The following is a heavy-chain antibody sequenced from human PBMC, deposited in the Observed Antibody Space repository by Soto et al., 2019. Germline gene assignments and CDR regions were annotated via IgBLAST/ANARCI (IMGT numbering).Heavy chain of an antibody. CDR1: GGSFSGYY. Sequence: SETLSLTCAVYGGSFSGYYWSWIRQPPGKGLEWIGEINHSGSTNYNPSLKSRVTISVDTSKNQFSLKLSSVTAADTAVYYCAREIGGSSAAGNRTPFDYWGQGTLVTV. D-gene: IGHD6-13*01. V-gene: IGHV4-34*01. CDR3: AREIGGSSAAGNRTPFDY. J-gene: IGHJ4*02. CDR2: INHSGST.